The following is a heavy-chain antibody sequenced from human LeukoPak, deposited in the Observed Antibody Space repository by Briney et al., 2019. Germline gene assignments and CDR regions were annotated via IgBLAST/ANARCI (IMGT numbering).Heavy chain of an antibody. D-gene: IGHD1-1*01. Sequence: ASVKVSCTASGYTFTSYGISWVRQAPGQGLEWMGWISAYNGNTNYAQKLQGRVTMTTDTSTSTACMELRSLRSDDTAVYYCAREGGHGGTDYWGQGTLVTVSS. CDR1: GYTFTSYG. J-gene: IGHJ4*02. V-gene: IGHV1-18*01. CDR2: ISAYNGNT. CDR3: AREGGHGGTDY.